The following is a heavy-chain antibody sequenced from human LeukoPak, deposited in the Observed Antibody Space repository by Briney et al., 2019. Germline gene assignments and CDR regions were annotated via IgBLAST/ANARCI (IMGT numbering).Heavy chain of an antibody. D-gene: IGHD6-19*01. J-gene: IGHJ4*02. CDR3: ARDMRRQWLSDY. Sequence: SVKVSCKASGGTFSSYAISWVRQAPGQGLEWMGRIIPILGIANYAQKFQGRVTITADKSTSTAYMELSSLRSEDTAVYYCARDMRRQWLSDYWGQGTLVTVSS. CDR1: GGTFSSYA. CDR2: IIPILGIA. V-gene: IGHV1-69*04.